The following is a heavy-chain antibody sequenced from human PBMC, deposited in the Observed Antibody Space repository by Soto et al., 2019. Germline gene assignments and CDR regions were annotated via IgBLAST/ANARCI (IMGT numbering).Heavy chain of an antibody. Sequence: SETQSLTCNVSGGSISNYYWSWIRQPPGKGLEWIGYIXYXGXXXYXXSLKSRVTISVDTSKNQFSLTLSSVTAADTAVYYCARRRVYDDAFDIWGQGTMVTAS. J-gene: IGHJ3*02. CDR3: ARRRVYDDAFDI. CDR1: GGSISNYY. CDR2: IXYXGXX. D-gene: IGHD3-16*01. V-gene: IGHV4-59*01.